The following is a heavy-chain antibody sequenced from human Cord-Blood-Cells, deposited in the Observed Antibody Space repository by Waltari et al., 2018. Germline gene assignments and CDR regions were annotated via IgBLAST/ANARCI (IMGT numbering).Heavy chain of an antibody. CDR3: ARHSRGSSSYYYYGMDV. V-gene: IGHV5-51*01. D-gene: IGHD6-6*01. Sequence: EVQLVQSGAEVKKPGESLKISCKGSGYSFTSYWIGWVRQMPGKGLEWMGIICPVDSDTRYSPSFQGQVTISADKSISTAYLQWSSLKASDTAMYDCARHSRGSSSYYYYGMDVWGQGTTVTVSS. CDR2: ICPVDSDT. CDR1: GYSFTSYW. J-gene: IGHJ6*02.